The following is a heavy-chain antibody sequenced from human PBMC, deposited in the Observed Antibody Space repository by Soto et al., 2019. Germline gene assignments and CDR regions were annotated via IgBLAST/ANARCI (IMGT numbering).Heavy chain of an antibody. CDR2: ISYDGSNK. Sequence: QVQLVESGGGVVQPGRSLRLSCAASGFTFSSYGMHWVRQAPGKGLEWVAVISYDGSNKYYADSVKGRFTISRDNSKNTLYLQMNSLRAEDTAVYYCAKEPYRITGGDYWGQGTLVTVSS. CDR1: GFTFSSYG. D-gene: IGHD1-20*01. V-gene: IGHV3-30*18. J-gene: IGHJ4*02. CDR3: AKEPYRITGGDY.